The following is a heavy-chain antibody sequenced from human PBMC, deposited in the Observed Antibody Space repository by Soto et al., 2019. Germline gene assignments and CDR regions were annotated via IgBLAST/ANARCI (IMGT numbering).Heavy chain of an antibody. CDR2: IYPGDSDT. CDR3: ARRVGYCSGGSCYQYYFDY. D-gene: IGHD2-15*01. CDR1: GYNFTCYW. J-gene: IGHJ4*02. Sequence: GESLKITCKGSGYNFTCYWIGWVRQMHGKGLEWMGIIYPGDSDTRYSPSFQGQVTISADKSISTAYLQWSSLKASDTAMYYCARRVGYCSGGSCYQYYFDYWGQGTLVTVSS. V-gene: IGHV5-51*01.